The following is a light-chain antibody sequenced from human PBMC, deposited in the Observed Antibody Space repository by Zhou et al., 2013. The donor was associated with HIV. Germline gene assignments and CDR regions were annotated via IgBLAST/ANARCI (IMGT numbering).Light chain of an antibody. CDR2: DAS. V-gene: IGKV3-11*01. J-gene: IGKJ2*03. Sequence: EIVMTQSPGTLSVSPGERATLSCRASQSVSSNLAWYQQKPGQAPRLLIYDASNRATGIPARFSGSGSGTDFTLTISSLEPEDFAVYYCQQRNNLFSFGQGTKLEIK. CDR1: QSVSSN. CDR3: QQRNNLFS.